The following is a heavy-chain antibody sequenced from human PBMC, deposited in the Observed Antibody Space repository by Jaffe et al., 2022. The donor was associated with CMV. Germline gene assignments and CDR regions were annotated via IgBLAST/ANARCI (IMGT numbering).Heavy chain of an antibody. Sequence: EVQLLESGGGLVQPGGSLRLSCAASGFTFSSYAMSWVRQAPGKGLEWVSAISGSGGSTYYADSVKGRFTISRDNSKNTLYLQMNSLRAEDTAVYYCAKDLARVPLPAAIYAAGTFAYWGQGTLVTVSS. CDR2: ISGSGGST. J-gene: IGHJ4*02. V-gene: IGHV3-23*01. D-gene: IGHD2-2*01. CDR3: AKDLARVPLPAAIYAAGTFAY. CDR1: GFTFSSYA.